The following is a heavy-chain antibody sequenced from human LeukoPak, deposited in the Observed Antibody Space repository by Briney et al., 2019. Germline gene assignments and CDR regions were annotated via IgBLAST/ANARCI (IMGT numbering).Heavy chain of an antibody. V-gene: IGHV4-30-2*01. CDR3: ARDYYDSSGSIWFDP. Sequence: PSQTLSLTWAGSGSSISSGGYSRSWIRQPPGPGLEWIGYIYHSGSTYYNPSLKSRVTISVDRSKNQCSLKLSSVTAADTAVYYCARDYYDSSGSIWFDPWGQGTLVTVSS. CDR2: IYHSGST. J-gene: IGHJ5*02. CDR1: GSSISSGGYS. D-gene: IGHD3-22*01.